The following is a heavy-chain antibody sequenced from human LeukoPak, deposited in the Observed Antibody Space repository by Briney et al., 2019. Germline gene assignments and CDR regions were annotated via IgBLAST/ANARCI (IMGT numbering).Heavy chain of an antibody. J-gene: IGHJ4*02. CDR3: ATGSKGLRFNYHFDY. CDR1: GYTFIGYY. Sequence: GASVKVSCKASGYTFIGYYMHWVRQAPGQGLEWMGWINPNTGDTNFAQKFQGRVTMTRDTSIATAYLELSRLNSDDTAVYYCATGSKGLRFNYHFDYWGQGTLVTVSS. V-gene: IGHV1-2*02. D-gene: IGHD5-12*01. CDR2: INPNTGDT.